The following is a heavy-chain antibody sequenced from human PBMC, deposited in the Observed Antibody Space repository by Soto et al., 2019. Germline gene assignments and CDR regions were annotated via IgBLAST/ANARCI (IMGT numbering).Heavy chain of an antibody. CDR1: GFTFSSYA. Sequence: PGGSLRLSCAASGFTFSSYAMSWVRQAPGKGLEWVSAISGSGGSTYYADSVKGRFTISRDNAKNSLYLQMNSLRAEDTAVYYCARIRGLGYSGYDYYDYWGQGTLVTVS. CDR3: ARIRGLGYSGYDYYDY. J-gene: IGHJ4*02. V-gene: IGHV3-23*01. CDR2: ISGSGGST. D-gene: IGHD5-12*01.